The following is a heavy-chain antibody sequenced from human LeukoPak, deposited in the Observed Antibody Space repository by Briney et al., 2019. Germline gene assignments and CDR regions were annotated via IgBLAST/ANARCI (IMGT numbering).Heavy chain of an antibody. V-gene: IGHV3-74*01. J-gene: IGHJ4*02. Sequence: PGGSLRLSCAASGFTFINYWMHWVRQAPGKGLVWVSHFNSDGSSTNYADSVKGRFTISRDNAKNTLYLQMNSLRAEDTAVYYCTVGRAYDTFAFWGQGTLVTVSS. D-gene: IGHD3-9*01. CDR2: FNSDGSST. CDR3: TVGRAYDTFAF. CDR1: GFTFINYW.